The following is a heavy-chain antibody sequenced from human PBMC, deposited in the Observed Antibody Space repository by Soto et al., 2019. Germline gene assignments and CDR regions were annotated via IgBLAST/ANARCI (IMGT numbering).Heavy chain of an antibody. Sequence: EVHRVESGGGLVQPGGSLRLSCAASGFSFEIYWMGWVRQAPGKGLEWVANINPDGSGEYYLDSVKGRFTISRDNAKNSAYLQMNSLVGDDTAVYYCARENWFFDYWGQGTPVTVSS. CDR3: ARENWFFDY. V-gene: IGHV3-7*01. CDR2: INPDGSGE. CDR1: GFSFEIYW. J-gene: IGHJ4*02. D-gene: IGHD3-10*01.